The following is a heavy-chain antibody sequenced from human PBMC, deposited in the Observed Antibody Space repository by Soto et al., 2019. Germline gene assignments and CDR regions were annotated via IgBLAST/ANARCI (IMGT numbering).Heavy chain of an antibody. CDR1: GFTFSSYA. Sequence: GGSLRLSCAASGFTFSSYAMSWVRQAPGKGLEWVSAISGSGGSTYYADSVKGRFTISRDNSKNTLYLQMNSLRAEDTAVYYCAKGSTYDILTGYHMAPFFDYWDQGTLVTVSS. CDR2: ISGSGGST. D-gene: IGHD3-9*01. J-gene: IGHJ4*02. V-gene: IGHV3-23*01. CDR3: AKGSTYDILTGYHMAPFFDY.